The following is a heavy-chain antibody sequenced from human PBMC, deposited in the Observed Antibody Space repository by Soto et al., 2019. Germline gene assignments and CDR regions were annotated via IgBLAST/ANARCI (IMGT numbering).Heavy chain of an antibody. D-gene: IGHD1-26*01. CDR1: GGSISSYY. CDR2: IYYSGST. Sequence: SETLSLTCTFSGGSISSYYWSWIRQPPGKGLEWIGYIYYSGSTNYNPSLKSRVTISVDTSKNQFSLELSSVTAADTAVYYCARHEWGPYSSGYIDYWGQGTLVTVSS. CDR3: ARHEWGPYSSGYIDY. V-gene: IGHV4-59*08. J-gene: IGHJ4*02.